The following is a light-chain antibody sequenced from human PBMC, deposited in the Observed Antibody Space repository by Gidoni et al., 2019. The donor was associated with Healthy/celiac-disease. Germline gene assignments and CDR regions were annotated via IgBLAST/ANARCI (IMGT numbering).Light chain of an antibody. J-gene: IGLJ2*01. Sequence: SYELTQTPSVSGSPGQTASITCSGDKLGDKYACWYQQKPGQSPLLVLYQDSKRPSGIPERFSGSISGNTATLTISGTQSMDEADYYCQAWDSSTVVFGGGTKLTVL. CDR1: KLGDKY. V-gene: IGLV3-1*01. CDR3: QAWDSSTVV. CDR2: QDS.